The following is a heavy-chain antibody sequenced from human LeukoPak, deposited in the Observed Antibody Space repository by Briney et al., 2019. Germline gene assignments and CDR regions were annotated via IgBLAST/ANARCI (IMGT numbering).Heavy chain of an antibody. Sequence: ASVKVSCKASGYTFTGYYMHWVRQAPGQGLEWMGIINPSGGSTSYAQKFQGRVTMTRDTSTSTVYMELSSLRSEDTAVYYCARGAVYDYVWGSYRYSLDYYYYYYMDVWGKGTTVTISS. CDR3: ARGAVYDYVWGSYRYSLDYYYYYYMDV. CDR1: GYTFTGYY. D-gene: IGHD3-16*02. J-gene: IGHJ6*03. V-gene: IGHV1-46*01. CDR2: INPSGGST.